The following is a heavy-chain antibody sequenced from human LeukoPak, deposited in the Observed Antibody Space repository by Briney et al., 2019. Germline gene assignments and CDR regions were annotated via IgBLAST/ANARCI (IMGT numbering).Heavy chain of an antibody. V-gene: IGHV1-2*02. CDR1: GYTLTGYY. Sequence: ASVKVSCKASGYTLTGYYMHWVRQAPGQGLEWMGWINPNSGGTNYAQKFQGRVTMTRDTSISTAYMELSRLRSDDTAVYYCASCSGGSCYSGNWFDPWGQGTLVTVSS. D-gene: IGHD2-15*01. CDR3: ASCSGGSCYSGNWFDP. J-gene: IGHJ5*02. CDR2: INPNSGGT.